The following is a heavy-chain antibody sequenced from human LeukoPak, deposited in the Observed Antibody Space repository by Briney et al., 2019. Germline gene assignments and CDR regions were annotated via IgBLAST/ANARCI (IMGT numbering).Heavy chain of an antibody. CDR2: IRYDGSNK. V-gene: IGHV3-30*02. J-gene: IGHJ4*02. D-gene: IGHD3-3*01. Sequence: QPGGSLRLSCAASGFTFSTYGIHWVRQAPGKGLEWVAFIRYDGSNKYYADSVKGRFTISRDNSKNTLYLQMNSLRAEDTAVYYCARVYDFWSGSLDYWGQGTLVTVSS. CDR1: GFTFSTYG. CDR3: ARVYDFWSGSLDY.